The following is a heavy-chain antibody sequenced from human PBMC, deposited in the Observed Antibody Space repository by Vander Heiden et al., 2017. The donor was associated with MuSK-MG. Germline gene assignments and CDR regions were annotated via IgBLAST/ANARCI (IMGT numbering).Heavy chain of an antibody. CDR3: ARAQAGGYYFDY. Sequence: EVQLVESGGGLVQPGGSLRLSCAVSGFSFSSYWMSWVRQAPGKGLEWVASIKQDGSEKYHVDSVKGRFTISRDNAKNLVYLQTNSLRAEDTAVYYCARAQAGGYYFDYWGQGTLVTVSS. J-gene: IGHJ4*02. V-gene: IGHV3-7*01. D-gene: IGHD5-12*01. CDR2: IKQDGSEK. CDR1: GFSFSSYW.